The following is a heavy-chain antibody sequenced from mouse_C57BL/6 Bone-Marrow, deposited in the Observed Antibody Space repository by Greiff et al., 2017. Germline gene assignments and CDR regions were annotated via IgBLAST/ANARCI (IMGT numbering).Heavy chain of an antibody. Sequence: VQLQQPGAELVKPGASVKLSCKASGYTFTSYWMQWVKQRPGQGLEWIGEIDPSDSYTNSNQKFKGKATLTVDTSSSTAYMQLSSLTSEDSAVYYCARDGYYGYWGQGTTLTVSS. CDR2: IDPSDSYT. D-gene: IGHD2-3*01. V-gene: IGHV1-50*01. J-gene: IGHJ2*01. CDR3: ARDGYYGY. CDR1: GYTFTSYW.